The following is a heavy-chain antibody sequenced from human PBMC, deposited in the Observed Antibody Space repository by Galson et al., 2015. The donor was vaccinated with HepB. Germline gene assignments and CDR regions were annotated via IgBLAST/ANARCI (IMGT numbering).Heavy chain of an antibody. Sequence: SLRLSCAASGFTFSSYAMRWVRQAPGKGLEWVSAIRGSGGSTYYADSVKGRFTISRDNSKNTLYLQMNSLRAEDTAVYYCAEAPRGSSWYSAFDIWGQGTMVTVSS. J-gene: IGHJ3*02. V-gene: IGHV3-23*01. D-gene: IGHD6-13*01. CDR3: AEAPRGSSWYSAFDI. CDR2: IRGSGGST. CDR1: GFTFSSYA.